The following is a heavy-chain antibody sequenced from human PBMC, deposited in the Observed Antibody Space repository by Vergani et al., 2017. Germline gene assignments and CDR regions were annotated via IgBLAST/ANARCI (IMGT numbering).Heavy chain of an antibody. V-gene: IGHV3-30*03. Sequence: QVHLVESGGGVVQPGRSLRLSCVVSGFTSSYYGMHWVRPAPGKGLEWVAVISYDGTQKYYADSVKGRFTISRDISKSTLYLQMNSLRTEDTAVYYCATKSCGTPGCQIGYFREWGQGTLVTVSS. J-gene: IGHJ1*01. D-gene: IGHD1-1*01. CDR1: GFTSSYYG. CDR3: ATKSCGTPGCQIGYFRE. CDR2: ISYDGTQK.